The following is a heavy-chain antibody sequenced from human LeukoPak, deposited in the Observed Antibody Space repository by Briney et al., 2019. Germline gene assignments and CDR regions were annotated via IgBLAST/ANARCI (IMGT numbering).Heavy chain of an antibody. J-gene: IGHJ4*02. CDR3: ARDTVTTRFDY. Sequence: SQTLTLTCTVSGGSISNGDYYWSWIRQPPGKGLEWIGYIYYSGSTYYNPSLKSRVTISVDTSKNQFSLKLSSVTAADTAVYYCARDTVTTRFDYWGQGTLVTVSS. CDR1: GGSISNGDYY. V-gene: IGHV4-30-4*01. CDR2: IYYSGST. D-gene: IGHD4-11*01.